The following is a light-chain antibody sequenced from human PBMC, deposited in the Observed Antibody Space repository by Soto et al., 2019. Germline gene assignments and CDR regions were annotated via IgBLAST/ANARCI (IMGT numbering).Light chain of an antibody. J-gene: IGLJ2*01. CDR3: ISYTSSSTLVV. CDR2: DVS. V-gene: IGLV2-14*01. CDR1: SSDVGGYNY. Sequence: QSALTQPASVSGSPGQSITISCTGTSSDVGGYNYVSWYQQHPGKAPKLMIYDVSNRPSGVSNRFSGSKSGNTASLTNSGLQAEDEADYYCISYTSSSTLVVFGGGTKLTVL.